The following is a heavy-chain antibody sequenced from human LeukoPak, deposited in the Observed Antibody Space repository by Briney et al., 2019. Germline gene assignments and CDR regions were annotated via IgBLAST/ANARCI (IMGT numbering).Heavy chain of an antibody. CDR2: ISWNSVNV. CDR3: VRHFNSVATMQIDY. V-gene: IGHV3-9*01. D-gene: IGHD5-12*01. J-gene: IGHJ4*02. CDR1: GLTFDDYA. Sequence: GGSLRLSCAASGLTFDDYAMHWVRQAPGRGLEWVSGISWNSVNVGYADSVKGRFTISRDNARNSVYLEMTSLRVEDTAFYHCVRHFNSVATMQIDYWGQGILVSVSS.